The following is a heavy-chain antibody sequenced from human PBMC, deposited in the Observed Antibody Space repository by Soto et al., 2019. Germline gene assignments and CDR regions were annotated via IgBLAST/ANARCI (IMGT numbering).Heavy chain of an antibody. V-gene: IGHV2-5*02. CDR2: IYWDDDK. D-gene: IGHD2-15*01. J-gene: IGHJ6*02. Sequence: QITLKESGPPLVKPTQTLTLTCTFSGFSLSTSGVGVGWIRQPPGKALEWLALIYWDDDKRYSPSLTSRLTITKDPSKNQVVLTMTNMDPVDTDTYYCAHVLVVVANYGMDVWGQGTTVTVSS. CDR3: AHVLVVVANYGMDV. CDR1: GFSLSTSGVG.